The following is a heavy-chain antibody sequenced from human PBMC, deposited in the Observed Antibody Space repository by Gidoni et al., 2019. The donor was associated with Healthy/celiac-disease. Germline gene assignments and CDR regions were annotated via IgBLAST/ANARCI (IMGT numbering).Heavy chain of an antibody. Sequence: EVQLVESGGGLVQPGRSLRLSCAASGFTFDAYALHWFRQAPGKGLEWFSGISWNSGRIGYADSVKGRFTISRDNAKNSLYLQMNSLRAEDTALYYCAKDIGGAYSSGWNYYYYYGMDVWGQGTTVTVSS. D-gene: IGHD6-19*01. CDR2: ISWNSGRI. V-gene: IGHV3-9*01. J-gene: IGHJ6*02. CDR3: AKDIGGAYSSGWNYYYYYGMDV. CDR1: GFTFDAYA.